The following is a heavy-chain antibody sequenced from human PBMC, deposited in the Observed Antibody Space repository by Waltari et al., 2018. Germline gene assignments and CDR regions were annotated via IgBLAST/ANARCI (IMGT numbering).Heavy chain of an antibody. J-gene: IGHJ4*02. CDR3: AKWSSTDRTQSSFDY. D-gene: IGHD2-2*01. Sequence: QVQLQESGPGLVKPSETLSLTCAVSGYSISSGYYWGWIRQPPGKGLEWVAVIWYDGSNKYYADSVKGRFTISRDNSKNTLYLQMNSLRAEDTAMYYCAKWSSTDRTQSSFDYWGQGTLVTVSS. V-gene: IGHV3-30*02. CDR1: GYSISSGYY. CDR2: IWYDGSNK.